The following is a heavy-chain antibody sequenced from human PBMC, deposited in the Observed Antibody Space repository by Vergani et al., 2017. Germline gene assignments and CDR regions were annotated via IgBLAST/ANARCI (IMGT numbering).Heavy chain of an antibody. CDR3: AREKVLSGWFDP. V-gene: IGHV3-23*01. J-gene: IGHJ5*02. CDR2: ISGSGVSA. CDR1: EFTFSNYA. D-gene: IGHD4/OR15-4a*01. Sequence: EVQLLESGGGLVQPGGSLRLTCAASEFTFSNYAMNWVRQAPGKGLEWVSGISGSGVSAYYTDSVKGRFTISRDNSKNMLFLQMNNLRTEDTAIYYCAREKVLSGWFDPWGQGTLVTVSS.